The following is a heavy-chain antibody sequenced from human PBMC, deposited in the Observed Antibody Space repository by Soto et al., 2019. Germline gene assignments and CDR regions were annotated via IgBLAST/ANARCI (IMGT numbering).Heavy chain of an antibody. Sequence: QVKLVQSGAEVKKPGASGKVSGKASGYTFTSYAMHWVRQAPGQRLEWMGWINAGNGNTKYSQKFQGRVTITRDTSASTAYMELSSLRSEDTAVYYCARGTETYGMDVWGQGTTVTVSS. CDR3: ARGTETYGMDV. V-gene: IGHV1-3*01. CDR2: INAGNGNT. D-gene: IGHD3-10*01. J-gene: IGHJ6*02. CDR1: GYTFTSYA.